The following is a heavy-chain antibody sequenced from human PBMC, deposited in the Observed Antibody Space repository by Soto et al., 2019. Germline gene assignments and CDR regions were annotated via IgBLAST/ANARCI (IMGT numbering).Heavy chain of an antibody. D-gene: IGHD2-2*01. Sequence: SETLSLTCAVYGGSFSGYYWSWIRQPPGKGLEWIGEINHSGSTNYNPSLKSRVTISVDTSKNQFSLKLSSVTAADTAVYYCARGHEVPAAIGVSWSYYYYYMDVWGKGTTVTVSS. CDR2: INHSGST. J-gene: IGHJ6*03. CDR1: GGSFSGYY. V-gene: IGHV4-34*01. CDR3: ARGHEVPAAIGVSWSYYYYYMDV.